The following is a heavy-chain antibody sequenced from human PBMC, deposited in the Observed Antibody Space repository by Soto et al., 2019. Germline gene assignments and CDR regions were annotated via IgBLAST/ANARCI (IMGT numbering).Heavy chain of an antibody. CDR1: GGSIGSSY. Sequence: XXTLCLHFTVSGGSIGSSYWHWILQPPGKGLEWIGHIYHSVSTRSTPSLRSRVTLSVDTSKNQFSLKLSSVTDADTAVYYCARDSSGSYFNWFGPWGQGILVTVSS. CDR3: ARDSSGSYFNWFGP. V-gene: IGHV4-59*01. D-gene: IGHD1-26*01. J-gene: IGHJ5*02. CDR2: IYHSVST.